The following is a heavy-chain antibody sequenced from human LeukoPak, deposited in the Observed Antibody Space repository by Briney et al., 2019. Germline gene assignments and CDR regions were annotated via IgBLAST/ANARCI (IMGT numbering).Heavy chain of an antibody. CDR3: AKRPYSSSWYGHWFDP. CDR2: INNNGGRT. D-gene: IGHD6-13*01. V-gene: IGHV3-64*01. J-gene: IGHJ5*02. Sequence: GGSLRLSCAASGFTFSNYAMHWVRQAPGKGLEYVSTINNNGGRTSYANSVKGRFIISRDNSKNTLYLQMGSLRAEDMAVYYCAKRPYSSSWYGHWFDPWGQGTLVTVSS. CDR1: GFTFSNYA.